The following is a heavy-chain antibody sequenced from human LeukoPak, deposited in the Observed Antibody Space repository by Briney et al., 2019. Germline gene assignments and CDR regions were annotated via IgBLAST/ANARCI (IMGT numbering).Heavy chain of an antibody. Sequence: GSLRLSCAASGFTFSSYAMSWVRQAPGKGLEWVSAIRGSGGSTYYADSVKGRFTISRDNSKNTLYLQMNSLRAEDTAVYYCAKWSGYDPYYVYWGQGTLVTVSS. V-gene: IGHV3-23*01. CDR1: GFTFSSYA. D-gene: IGHD5-12*01. J-gene: IGHJ4*02. CDR3: AKWSGYDPYYVY. CDR2: IRGSGGST.